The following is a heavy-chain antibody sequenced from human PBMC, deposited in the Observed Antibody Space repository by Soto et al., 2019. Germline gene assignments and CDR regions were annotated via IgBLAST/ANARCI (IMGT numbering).Heavy chain of an antibody. D-gene: IGHD3-3*01. CDR2: IYWNDDK. CDR1: GFSLSTSGVG. Sequence: ASGPTLVNPTQTLTLTCTFSGFSLSTSGVGVGWIRQPPGKALEWLALIYWNDDKRYSPSLKSRLTITKDTSKNQVVLTMTNMDPVDTATYYCAHSRITIFGVVTGYFDYWGQGTLVTVSS. CDR3: AHSRITIFGVVTGYFDY. V-gene: IGHV2-5*01. J-gene: IGHJ4*02.